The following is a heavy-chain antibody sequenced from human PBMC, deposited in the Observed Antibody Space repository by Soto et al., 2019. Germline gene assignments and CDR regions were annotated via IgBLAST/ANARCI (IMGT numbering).Heavy chain of an antibody. V-gene: IGHV1-69*13. J-gene: IGHJ4*02. CDR3: ARDQGRYGSGSYDY. CDR1: GGTFSSYA. Sequence: ASVKVSCKASGGTFSSYAISWVRQAPGQGLEWMGGIIPIFGTANYAQKFQGRVTITADESTSTAYMELSSLRSEDTAVYYCARDQGRYGSGSYDYWGQGTLVTVSS. CDR2: IIPIFGTA. D-gene: IGHD3-10*01.